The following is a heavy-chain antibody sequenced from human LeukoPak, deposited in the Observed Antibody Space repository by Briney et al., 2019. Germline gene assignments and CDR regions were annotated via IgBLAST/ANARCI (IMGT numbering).Heavy chain of an antibody. CDR3: ARRSRIAAAGTLFDY. Sequence: SETLSLTCTVSGGSISSSSYYWGWIRQPPGKGLEWIGSIYYSGSTYYNPSPKSRVTISVDTSKNQFSLKLSSVTAADTAVYYCARRSRIAAAGTLFDYWGQGTLVTVSS. D-gene: IGHD6-13*01. J-gene: IGHJ4*02. CDR2: IYYSGST. V-gene: IGHV4-39*01. CDR1: GGSISSSSYY.